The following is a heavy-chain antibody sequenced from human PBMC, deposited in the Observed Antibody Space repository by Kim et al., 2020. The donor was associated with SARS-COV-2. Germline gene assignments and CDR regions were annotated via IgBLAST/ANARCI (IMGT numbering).Heavy chain of an antibody. CDR1: GFTFSSYG. Sequence: GGSLRLSCAASGFTFSSYGMHWVRQAPGKGLEWVAVIWYDGSNKYYADSVKGRFTISRDNSKNTLYLQMNSLRAEDTAVYYCARGDFYGRLPTLDYWGQGTLVTVSS. J-gene: IGHJ4*02. CDR3: ARGDFYGRLPTLDY. CDR2: IWYDGSNK. D-gene: IGHD2-21*02. V-gene: IGHV3-33*01.